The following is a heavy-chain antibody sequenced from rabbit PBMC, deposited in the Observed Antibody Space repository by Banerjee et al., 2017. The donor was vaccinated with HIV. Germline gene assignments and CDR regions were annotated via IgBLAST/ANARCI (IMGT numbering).Heavy chain of an antibody. CDR1: GFSFSYSDY. D-gene: IGHD6-1*01. J-gene: IGHJ4*01. V-gene: IGHV1S45*01. CDR3: ATYANSGWPYYFNL. CDR2: IVGGSSGNT. Sequence: QEQLVESGGDLVQPGASLTLTCTASGFSFSYSDYMCWVRQAPGKGLEWIACIVGGSSGNTWYASWAKGRFTISKTSSTTVILQMTSLTAADTATYFCATYANSGWPYYFNLWGQGTLVTVS.